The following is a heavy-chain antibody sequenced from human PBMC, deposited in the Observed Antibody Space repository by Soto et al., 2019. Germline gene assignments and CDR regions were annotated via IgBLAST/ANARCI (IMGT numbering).Heavy chain of an antibody. Sequence: QLQLQESGPGLVRPSETLSLSCTVSGGSISSTNYYWGWIRQPPGKGLEWIANIYYSGNTYYNPSLKRRVTMSVDPSKNQFSLRLSSVTAADTAVYYCAFFCTNSSCLWRAFDFWGQGTMVIVSS. CDR1: GGSISSTNYY. CDR2: IYYSGNT. J-gene: IGHJ3*01. CDR3: AFFCTNSSCLWRAFDF. D-gene: IGHD2-8*01. V-gene: IGHV4-39*01.